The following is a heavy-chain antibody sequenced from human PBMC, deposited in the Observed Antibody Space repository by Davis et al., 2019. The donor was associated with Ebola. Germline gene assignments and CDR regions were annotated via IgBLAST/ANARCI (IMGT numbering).Heavy chain of an antibody. D-gene: IGHD6-6*01. J-gene: IGHJ6*02. CDR3: ARDQYSSQGLGYYYYGMDV. CDR2: ISTYNGNT. CDR1: GYTFTSYG. V-gene: IGHV1-18*04. Sequence: ASVKVSCKASGYTFTSYGISWVRQAPGQGLEWMGWISTYNGNTKYAQKLQGRVTMTTDTSTSIAYMELRSLRSDDTAVYYCARDQYSSQGLGYYYYGMDVWGQGTTVTVSS.